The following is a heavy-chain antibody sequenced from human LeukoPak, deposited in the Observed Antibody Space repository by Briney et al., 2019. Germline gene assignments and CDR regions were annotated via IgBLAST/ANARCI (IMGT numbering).Heavy chain of an antibody. Sequence: PSETLSLTCAVYGGSFSGYYWSRIRQPPGKGLEWIGEINHSGSTNYNPSLKSRVTISVDTSKNQFSLKLSSVTAADTAVYYCARGGPTEDYGTTTKDNWFDPWGQGTLVTVSS. CDR2: INHSGST. J-gene: IGHJ5*02. CDR3: ARGGPTEDYGTTTKDNWFDP. V-gene: IGHV4-34*01. D-gene: IGHD4-17*01. CDR1: GGSFSGYY.